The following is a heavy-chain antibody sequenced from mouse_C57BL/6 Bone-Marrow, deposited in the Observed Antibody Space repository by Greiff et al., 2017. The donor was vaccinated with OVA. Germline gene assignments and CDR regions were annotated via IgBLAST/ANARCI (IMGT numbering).Heavy chain of an antibody. CDR2: ISSGSSTI. V-gene: IGHV5-17*01. Sequence: EVKLMESGGGLVKPGGSLKLSCAASGFTFSDYGMHWVRQAPEKGLEWVAYISSGSSTIYYADTVKGRFTFSRDNAKNTLFLQMTSLRSEDTAMYYCAYVGFAYWGQGTLVTVSA. CDR3: AYVGFAY. J-gene: IGHJ3*01. CDR1: GFTFSDYG.